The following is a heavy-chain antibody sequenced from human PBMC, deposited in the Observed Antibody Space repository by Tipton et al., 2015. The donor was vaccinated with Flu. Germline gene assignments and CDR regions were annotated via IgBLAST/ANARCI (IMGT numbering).Heavy chain of an antibody. CDR3: ATLAITALYDFDY. Sequence: TLSLTCSLSGGSISDYYYTWIRQPPGKGLEWIGHILGNGNTFYKPSLKSRFTLSLDTSKTQFSLNVTSVTAADTAVYYCATLAITALYDFDYWGQGTLVTVSS. V-gene: IGHV4-59*06. CDR2: ILGNGNT. D-gene: IGHD1-20*01. CDR1: GGSISDYY. J-gene: IGHJ4*02.